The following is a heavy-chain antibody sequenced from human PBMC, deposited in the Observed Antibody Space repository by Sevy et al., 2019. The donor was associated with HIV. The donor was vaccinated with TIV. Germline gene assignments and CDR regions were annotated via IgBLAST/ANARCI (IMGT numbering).Heavy chain of an antibody. Sequence: ASVKVSCKVSGYTLSQVSMHWVRQVPGKGLEWMGSFDPEDGETIYAQKFQGRLTMTEDKSTDTAYMERSSLKSEDTAVFYCAITKDYYDSSGCPFDYWGQGTLVTVSS. V-gene: IGHV1-24*01. CDR3: AITKDYYDSSGCPFDY. CDR2: FDPEDGET. J-gene: IGHJ4*02. D-gene: IGHD3-22*01. CDR1: GYTLSQVS.